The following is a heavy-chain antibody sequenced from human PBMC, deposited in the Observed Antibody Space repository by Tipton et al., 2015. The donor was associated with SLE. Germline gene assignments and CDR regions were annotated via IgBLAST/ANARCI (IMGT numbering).Heavy chain of an antibody. V-gene: IGHV4-39*07. J-gene: IGHJ4*02. Sequence: TLSLTCTVSGDSVFIGSSSYCGWIRQPPGKGLEWIGSIYNTGNTYYNASLKSRVTISVDTSKNQFSLRLSSVTAADTAVYYCASLPGYYDSSGYSTFDYWGQGTLVTVSS. CDR1: GDSVFIGSSSY. D-gene: IGHD3-22*01. CDR2: IYNTGNT. CDR3: ASLPGYYDSSGYSTFDY.